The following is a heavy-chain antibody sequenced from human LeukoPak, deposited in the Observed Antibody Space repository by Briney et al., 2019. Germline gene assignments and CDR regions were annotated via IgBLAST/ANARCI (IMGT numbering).Heavy chain of an antibody. Sequence: ASVKVSCKASGYTFTSYDINWVRQATGQGLEWMGWMNPNSGNTGYAQKFQGRVTMTRNTSISKAYMELSSLRSEDTAVYYCARVYGDTQMATIEYYFDYWGQGTLVTVSS. V-gene: IGHV1-8*01. CDR2: MNPNSGNT. CDR1: GYTFTSYD. CDR3: ARVYGDTQMATIEYYFDY. D-gene: IGHD5-24*01. J-gene: IGHJ4*02.